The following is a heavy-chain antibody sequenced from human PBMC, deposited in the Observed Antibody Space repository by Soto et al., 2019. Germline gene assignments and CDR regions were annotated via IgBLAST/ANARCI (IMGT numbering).Heavy chain of an antibody. D-gene: IGHD3-16*02. CDR2: IYWDDDK. V-gene: IGHV2-5*02. J-gene: IGHJ4*02. CDR3: AHTPYDYIRGSYRRYYFDY. Sequence: SGPKLVNPTQTLTLTCTFSGFSLSTSGVGVGWIRQPPGKALEWLALIYWDDDKRYSPSLKSRLTITKDTSKNQVVLTMTNMDPVDTATYYCAHTPYDYIRGSYRRYYFDYWGQGTLVTVSS. CDR1: GFSLSTSGVG.